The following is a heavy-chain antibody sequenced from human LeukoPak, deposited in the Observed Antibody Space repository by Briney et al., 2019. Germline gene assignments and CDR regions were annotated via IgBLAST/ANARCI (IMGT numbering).Heavy chain of an antibody. D-gene: IGHD6-6*01. CDR1: GFTFSSYW. J-gene: IGHJ4*02. CDR3: AKLGKTARFHIFPYYFDY. V-gene: IGHV3-23*01. CDR2: INGNGGST. Sequence: GGSLRLSCAASGFTFSSYWMSWVRQAPGKGLECVSPINGNGGSTDYADSVKGRFTISRDNSKNTLYLQMNSLRAEDTAVYYCAKLGKTARFHIFPYYFDYWGQGTLVTVSS.